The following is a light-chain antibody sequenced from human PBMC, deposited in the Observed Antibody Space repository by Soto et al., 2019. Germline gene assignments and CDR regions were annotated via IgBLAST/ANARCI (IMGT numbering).Light chain of an antibody. V-gene: IGLV1-44*01. J-gene: IGLJ1*01. Sequence: QSVLTQPPSTSGTPGQRVTISCSGSSSNIGSKTVNWYQHLQATAPTLLIYSNNKQPPGVPERFSGSKSGTSASLAVSGLQSEDEADYYCAAWYASLNGYVFGTGTKLTVL. CDR1: SSNIGSKT. CDR2: SNN. CDR3: AAWYASLNGYV.